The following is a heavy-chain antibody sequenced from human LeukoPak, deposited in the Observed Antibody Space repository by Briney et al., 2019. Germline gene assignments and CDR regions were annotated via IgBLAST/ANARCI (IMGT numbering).Heavy chain of an antibody. D-gene: IGHD3-10*01. CDR2: INTKTGNP. Sequence: GASVKVSCKASGYTLTDFGMNWVRQAPGQGLERMGWINTKTGNPTYAPGFTGRFVFSLDTSVSTTYLQISSLKAEDTAVYYCARLTYSSGDLSAYWGQGTLVTVSS. V-gene: IGHV7-4-1*02. CDR3: ARLTYSSGDLSAY. J-gene: IGHJ4*02. CDR1: GYTLTDFG.